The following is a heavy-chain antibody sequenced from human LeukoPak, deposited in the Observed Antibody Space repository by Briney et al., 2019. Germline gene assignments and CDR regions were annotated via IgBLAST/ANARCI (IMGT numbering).Heavy chain of an antibody. J-gene: IGHJ5*02. CDR1: GGSINGYY. D-gene: IGHD6-13*01. CDR2: IYNSESI. Sequence: TPSETLSLTCTVSGGSINGYYWSWIRQPAGKGLEWIGRIYNSESINYNPSLESRVTMSIDTSKSQLSLKLNSVTAADTAVYYCARDRSSSYTRDWFDPWGQGALVTVSS. CDR3: ARDRSSSYTRDWFDP. V-gene: IGHV4-4*07.